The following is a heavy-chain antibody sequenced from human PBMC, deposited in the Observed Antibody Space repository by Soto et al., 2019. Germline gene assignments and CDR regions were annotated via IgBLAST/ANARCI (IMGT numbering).Heavy chain of an antibody. CDR3: ARPVTTYNYFYCVDV. CDR2: INSDNGNT. CDR1: GYTFTSYA. V-gene: IGHV1-3*01. J-gene: IGHJ6*02. Sequence: QVQLVQSGAEVKKPGASVKVSCKASGYTFTSYAMHWVRQAPGQRLEWMGWINSDNGNTKYSQKFQGRVTITRDTSARTVYMELSSLGSEDTALYYCARPVTTYNYFYCVDVWGQGTTVTVSS. D-gene: IGHD4-17*01.